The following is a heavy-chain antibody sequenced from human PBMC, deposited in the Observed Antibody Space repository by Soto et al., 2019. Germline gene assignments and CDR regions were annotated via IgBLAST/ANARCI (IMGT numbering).Heavy chain of an antibody. V-gene: IGHV3-53*01. Sequence: GGSLRLSCAASGFTVSSNYMSWVRQAPGKGLEWVSVIYSGGSTYYADSVKGRFTISRDNSKNTLYLQMNSLRAEDTAVYYCARDPPGGRHYYYGMDVWGQGTTVTVSS. J-gene: IGHJ6*02. CDR3: ARDPPGGRHYYYGMDV. CDR1: GFTVSSNY. CDR2: IYSGGST.